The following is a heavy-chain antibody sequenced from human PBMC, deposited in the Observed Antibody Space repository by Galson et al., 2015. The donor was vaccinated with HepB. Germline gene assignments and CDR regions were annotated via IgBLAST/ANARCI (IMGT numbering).Heavy chain of an antibody. J-gene: IGHJ5*02. CDR1: GGTFSSYA. CDR3: ARAVYGDYHNWFDP. V-gene: IGHV1-69*13. Sequence: SVKVSCKASGGTFSSYAISWVRQAPGQGLKWMGGIIPIFGTANYAQKFQGRVTITADESTSTAYMELSSLRSEDTAVYYCARAVYGDYHNWFDPWGQGTLVTVSS. D-gene: IGHD4-17*01. CDR2: IIPIFGTA.